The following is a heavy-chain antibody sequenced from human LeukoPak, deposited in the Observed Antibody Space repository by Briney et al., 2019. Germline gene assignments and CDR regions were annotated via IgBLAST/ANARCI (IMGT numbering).Heavy chain of an antibody. CDR3: ARDFDY. V-gene: IGHV3-30-3*01. Sequence: GGSVRLSCAASGFTFSSYAMHWVRQAPGKGLEWVAVMSYDGSNKYYADSVKGRFTISRDNSKNTLYLQMNSLRAEDTAVYYCARDFDYWGQGTLDNVPS. CDR2: MSYDGSNK. CDR1: GFTFSSYA. J-gene: IGHJ4*02.